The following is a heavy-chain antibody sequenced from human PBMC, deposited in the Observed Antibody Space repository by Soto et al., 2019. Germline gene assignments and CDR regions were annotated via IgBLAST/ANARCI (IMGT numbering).Heavy chain of an antibody. Sequence: ASVKVSCKASGYTFTGYYMHWVRQAPGQGLEWMGWINPNSGGTNYAQKFQGWVTMTRDTSISTAYMELSSLRSEDTAVYYCARDVKLGESPGRFDYWGQGTLVTVSS. J-gene: IGHJ4*02. V-gene: IGHV1-2*04. D-gene: IGHD3-16*01. CDR1: GYTFTGYY. CDR2: INPNSGGT. CDR3: ARDVKLGESPGRFDY.